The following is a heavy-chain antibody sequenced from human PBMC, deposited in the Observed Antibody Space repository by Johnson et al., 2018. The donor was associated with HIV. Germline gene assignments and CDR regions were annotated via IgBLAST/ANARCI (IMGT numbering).Heavy chain of an antibody. Sequence: VQLVESGGGVVRPGGSLRLSCAASGFTFDDYGMNWVRQAPGKGLEWVSGINWNGGSTGYGDSVKGRFTISRDNAQNSLYLRMKSLRAEDTSLYYCASGVRYNLTQVPAFDIWGQETLVSVSP. CDR3: ASGVRYNLTQVPAFDI. D-gene: IGHD1-20*01. V-gene: IGHV3-20*04. CDR2: INWNGGST. CDR1: GFTFDDYG. J-gene: IGHJ3*02.